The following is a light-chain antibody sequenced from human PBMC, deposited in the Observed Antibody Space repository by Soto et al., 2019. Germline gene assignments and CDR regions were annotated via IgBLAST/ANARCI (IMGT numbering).Light chain of an antibody. J-gene: IGKJ1*01. CDR2: GAS. CDR1: QSVSSN. Sequence: EIVMTQSPANLSVCPGERAALSCRTSQSVSSNLAWYQQKPGQAPRLLIYGASTRATGIPARFSGSGSGTEFTLTISSLQSEDFAVYYCQQYNNWPRTSGQGTKV. CDR3: QQYNNWPRT. V-gene: IGKV3-15*01.